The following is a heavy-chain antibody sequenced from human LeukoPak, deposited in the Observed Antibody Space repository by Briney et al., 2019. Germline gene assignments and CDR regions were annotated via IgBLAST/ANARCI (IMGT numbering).Heavy chain of an antibody. D-gene: IGHD1-1*01. V-gene: IGHV1-18*01. CDR1: GYTFTSYG. CDR2: ISAYNGNT. Sequence: ASVKVSCKTSGYTFTSYGYSWVRQAPGQGLEWMGWISAYNGNTNYVQKLQGRVTMTTVTSTSTVYMELRSLTSDDTAVYYCARAKTLEPTPSNAFDIWGQGTMVTVSS. CDR3: ARAKTLEPTPSNAFDI. J-gene: IGHJ3*02.